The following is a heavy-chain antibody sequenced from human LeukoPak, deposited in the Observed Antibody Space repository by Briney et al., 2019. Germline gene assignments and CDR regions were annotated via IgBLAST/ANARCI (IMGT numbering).Heavy chain of an antibody. CDR2: ISYDGSNK. D-gene: IGHD5-12*01. CDR3: ARDRSGYSGYDWDY. V-gene: IGHV3-30-3*01. CDR1: GFTFSSYA. J-gene: IGHJ4*02. Sequence: GGSLRLSCAASGFTFSSYAMHWVRQAPGKGLEWVAVISYDGSNKHYADSVKGRFTISRDNSKNTLYLQMNSLRAEDTAVYYCARDRSGYSGYDWDYWGQGTLVTVSS.